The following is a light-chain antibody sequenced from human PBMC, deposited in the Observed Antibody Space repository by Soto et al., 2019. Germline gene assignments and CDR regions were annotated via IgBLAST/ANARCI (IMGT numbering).Light chain of an antibody. CDR1: QGISSY. CDR3: QQLKSYPQS. J-gene: IGKJ4*01. CDR2: AAS. V-gene: IGKV1-9*01. Sequence: DIQLTQSPSFLSASVGDRVTITCRTSQGISSYFDWYQQKPGKAPKLLIYAASTLQSGVPSRFSGSVSGTEFSLTISSLQPEDFSTYYCQQLKSYPQSFGGGTKVEIK.